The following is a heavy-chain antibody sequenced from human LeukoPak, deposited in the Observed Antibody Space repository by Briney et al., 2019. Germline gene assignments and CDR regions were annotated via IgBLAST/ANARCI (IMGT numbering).Heavy chain of an antibody. Sequence: PGGSLRLSCAASGFTFDDYAMHWVRQAPGKGLEWVSGISWNSGSIGYADSVKGRFTISRDNAKNSLYLQMNSLRAEDMALYYCAKDSRGIYFDYWGQGTLVTVSS. V-gene: IGHV3-9*03. CDR3: AKDSRGIYFDY. CDR1: GFTFDDYA. D-gene: IGHD3-10*01. J-gene: IGHJ4*02. CDR2: ISWNSGSI.